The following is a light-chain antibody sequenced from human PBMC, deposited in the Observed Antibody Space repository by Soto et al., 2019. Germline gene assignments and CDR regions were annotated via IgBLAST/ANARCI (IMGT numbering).Light chain of an antibody. CDR2: DVS. J-gene: IGKJ5*01. Sequence: EIIMTHSPGTLSVSPGARSTLSLRAALGVTTNFAWYQQRSGQSPRLLIYDVSIRATGVPARFSGSGSETDFTLTISGLRSEDSAVYFCQQYNNWPYSFGQGTRLEI. CDR3: QQYNNWPYS. CDR1: LGVTTN. V-gene: IGKV3-15*01.